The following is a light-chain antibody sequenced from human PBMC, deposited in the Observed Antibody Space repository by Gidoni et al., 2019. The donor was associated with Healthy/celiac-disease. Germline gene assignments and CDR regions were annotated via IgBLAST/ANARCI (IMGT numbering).Light chain of an antibody. Sequence: DIQMTQSPSSLSASVGDRVTITCRASQRSSSYLNWYQQKPGKAPKLLIYAASSLQSGVPSRFSGRGSGTDFTLTISSLQPEDFATYYCQQSYSTPRAFGQGTRLEIK. V-gene: IGKV1-39*01. CDR3: QQSYSTPRA. J-gene: IGKJ5*01. CDR1: QRSSSY. CDR2: AAS.